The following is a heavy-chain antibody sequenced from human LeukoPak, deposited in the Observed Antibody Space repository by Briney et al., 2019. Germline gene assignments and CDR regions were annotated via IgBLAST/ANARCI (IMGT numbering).Heavy chain of an antibody. J-gene: IGHJ6*03. CDR3: ARGSGYNFGYYFYYMDV. D-gene: IGHD5-24*01. CDR2: VYSGGST. Sequence: GGSLRLSCAASGFTVSSNYMNWVRQAPGKGLEWVSVVYSGGSTYYADSVKGRFTISRDNSKNTLHLQMNSLRAEDTAVYYCARGSGYNFGYYFYYMDVWGKGTTVTISS. V-gene: IGHV3-53*01. CDR1: GFTVSSNY.